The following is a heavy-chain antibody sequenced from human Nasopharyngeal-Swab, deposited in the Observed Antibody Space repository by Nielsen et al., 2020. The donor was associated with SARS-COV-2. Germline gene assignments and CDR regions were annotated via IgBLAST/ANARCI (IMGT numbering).Heavy chain of an antibody. CDR2: ISSSTSYT. V-gene: IGHV3-11*06. J-gene: IGHJ6*02. Sequence: GESLKISCAASGFTFSDYYMSWIRQAPGKGLEWVSYISSSTSYTNYADSVKGRFTIPRDNAKNSLYLQMNSLRAEDTAVYYCAREGNTSAGDYYYGMDVWGQGTTVTVSS. D-gene: IGHD2-2*01. CDR3: AREGNTSAGDYYYGMDV. CDR1: GFTFSDYY.